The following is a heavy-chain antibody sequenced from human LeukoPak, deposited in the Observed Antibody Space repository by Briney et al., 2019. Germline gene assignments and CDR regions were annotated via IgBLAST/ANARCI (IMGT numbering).Heavy chain of an antibody. CDR3: ARDRAPVGGTVNGHY. D-gene: IGHD1-26*01. CDR2: ISAYNGNT. J-gene: IGHJ4*02. V-gene: IGHV1-18*01. Sequence: ASVKVSCKASGYTFTSYGISWVRQAPGQGLEWMGWISAYNGNTNYAQKLQGRVTMTTDTSTSTAYMELRSLRSDDTAVYYCARDRAPVGGTVNGHYWGQGTLVTVSS. CDR1: GYTFTSYG.